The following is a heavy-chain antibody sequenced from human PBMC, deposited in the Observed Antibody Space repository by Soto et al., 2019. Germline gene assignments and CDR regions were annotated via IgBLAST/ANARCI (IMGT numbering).Heavy chain of an antibody. J-gene: IGHJ5*02. CDR3: APYSTTWSFDP. D-gene: IGHD6-13*01. CDR2: IYWDDDK. V-gene: IGHV2-5*02. Sequence: QITLKESGPTLVKPTQTLTLTCTFSGFSLSTSGVGVGWIRQPPGKAPECLAFIYWDDDKRYSPSLKSRVTITKDNSNNQVVLTMTNMDPVDTATYYCAPYSTTWSFDPWGQGTLVTVSS. CDR1: GFSLSTSGVG.